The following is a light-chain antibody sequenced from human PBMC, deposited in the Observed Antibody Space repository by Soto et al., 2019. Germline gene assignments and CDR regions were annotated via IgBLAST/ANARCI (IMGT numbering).Light chain of an antibody. V-gene: IGKV2-28*01. CDR3: MQALQSPST. J-gene: IGKJ5*01. Sequence: DIVMTQSPLSLPVTPGEPASISCRSSQSLLHSNGYNYLDWYLQKPGHSPQLLIYLGSNRASGVPDRFSGSGSGTDFTLKISRVEAEDVGVYYCMQALQSPSTFGQVTRLEIK. CDR1: QSLLHSNGYNY. CDR2: LGS.